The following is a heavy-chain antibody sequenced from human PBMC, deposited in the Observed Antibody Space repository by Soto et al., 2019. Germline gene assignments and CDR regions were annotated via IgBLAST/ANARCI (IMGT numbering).Heavy chain of an antibody. CDR1: GYTFTSYG. Sequence: GASVKVSCKASGYTFTSYGISWVRQAPGQGLEWMGWISAYNGNTNYAQKLQGRVTMTTDTSTSTAYMELRSLRSDDTAVYYCARDSDDYVWGSYRPAFDIWGQGTMVT. D-gene: IGHD3-16*02. CDR3: ARDSDDYVWGSYRPAFDI. CDR2: ISAYNGNT. V-gene: IGHV1-18*01. J-gene: IGHJ3*02.